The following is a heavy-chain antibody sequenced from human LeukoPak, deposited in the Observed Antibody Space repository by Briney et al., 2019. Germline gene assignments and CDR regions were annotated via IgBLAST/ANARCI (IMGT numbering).Heavy chain of an antibody. CDR1: GYTFTSYG. CDR2: INPNSGGT. D-gene: IGHD3-22*01. CDR3: ARESVRYYDSSGYSLDY. Sequence: GASVKVSCKASGYTFTSYGISWVRQAPGQGLEWMGWINPNSGGTNYAQKFQGWVTMTRDTSISTAYMELSRLRSDDTAVYYCARESVRYYDSSGYSLDYWGQGTLVTVSS. V-gene: IGHV1-2*04. J-gene: IGHJ4*02.